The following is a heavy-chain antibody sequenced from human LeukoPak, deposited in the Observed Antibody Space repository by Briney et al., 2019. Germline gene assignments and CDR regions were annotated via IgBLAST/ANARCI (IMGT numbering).Heavy chain of an antibody. CDR2: TYYRSKWNN. V-gene: IGHV6-1*01. J-gene: IGHJ4*02. CDR3: ARGTMIVVVKEDY. CDR1: GDSVSSNSVA. Sequence: SQTLSLTCAVSGDSVSSNSVAWNWIRQSPSRGLEWLGRTYYRSKWNNDYAVSVKSRITIHPDTSKNQFSLQLNSVTPEDTAVYYLARGTMIVVVKEDYWGQGTLVTVSS. D-gene: IGHD3-22*01.